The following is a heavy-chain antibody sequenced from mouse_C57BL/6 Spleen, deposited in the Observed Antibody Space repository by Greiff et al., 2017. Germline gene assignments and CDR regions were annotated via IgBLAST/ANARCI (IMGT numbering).Heavy chain of an antibody. J-gene: IGHJ3*01. V-gene: IGHV1-78*01. Sequence: QVQLQQSDAELVKPGASVKISCKVSGYTFTDHTIHWMKQRPEQGLEWIGDIYPRDGSTKYNEKFKGKATLTADKSSSTAYMRLNSLTSEDSAVYFCARYDGYYEAWFAYWGQGTLVTVSA. CDR2: IYPRDGST. CDR1: GYTFTDHT. D-gene: IGHD2-3*01. CDR3: ARYDGYYEAWFAY.